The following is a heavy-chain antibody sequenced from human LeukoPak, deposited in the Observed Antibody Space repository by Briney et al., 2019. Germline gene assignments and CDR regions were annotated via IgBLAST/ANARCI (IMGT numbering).Heavy chain of an antibody. CDR3: ARINLVAAAVMRKYYGMDV. J-gene: IGHJ6*02. Sequence: ASVKVSCKASGYTFTNYAMNWVRQAPGQGLEWMGWINTHTGNPTYAQGFTGRFVFSLDTSVSTANLQISSLKAEDTAVYYCARINLVAAAVMRKYYGMDVWGQGTTVTVSS. D-gene: IGHD6-13*01. CDR1: GYTFTNYA. V-gene: IGHV7-4-1*02. CDR2: INTHTGNP.